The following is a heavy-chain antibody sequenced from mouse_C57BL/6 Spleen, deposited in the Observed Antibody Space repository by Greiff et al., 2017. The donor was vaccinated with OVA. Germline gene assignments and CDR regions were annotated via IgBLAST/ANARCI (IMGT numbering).Heavy chain of an antibody. V-gene: IGHV1-80*01. CDR2: IYPGDGDT. J-gene: IGHJ1*03. D-gene: IGHD3-1*01. Sequence: VMLVESGAELVKPGASVKISCKASGYAFSSYWMNWVKQRPGKGLEWIGQIYPGDGDTNYNGKFKGKATLTADKSSSTAYMQLSSLTSEDSAVYFCARSGPYWYFDVWGTGTTVTVSS. CDR3: ARSGPYWYFDV. CDR1: GYAFSSYW.